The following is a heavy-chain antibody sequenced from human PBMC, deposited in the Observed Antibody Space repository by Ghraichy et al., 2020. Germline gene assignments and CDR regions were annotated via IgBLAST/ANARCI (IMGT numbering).Heavy chain of an antibody. D-gene: IGHD6-19*01. CDR2: IYYSGST. J-gene: IGHJ4*02. CDR1: GGSISSYY. V-gene: IGHV4-59*01. Sequence: ESLNISCTVSGGSISSYYWSWIRQPPGKGLEWIGYIYYSGSTNYNPSLKSRVTISVDTSKNQFSLKLSSVTAADTAVYYCAREKDSSGWYLFDYWGQGTLVTVSS. CDR3: AREKDSSGWYLFDY.